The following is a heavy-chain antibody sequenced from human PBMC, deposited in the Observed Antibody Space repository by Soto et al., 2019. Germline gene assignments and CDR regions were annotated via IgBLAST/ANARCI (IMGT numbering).Heavy chain of an antibody. J-gene: IGHJ4*02. V-gene: IGHV3-74*01. CDR2: VNNDGSDI. CDR3: ARDQSVSGPTTFHY. Sequence: EVQLVESGGGLVQPGGSLRLSCAASGFTFTKSWMHWVRQTPGKGLEWVSRVNNDGSDIIYADSVKGRFTISRDNSKNTLYLQMNSLTAEDTDMYYCARDQSVSGPTTFHYWGQGALVTVSS. D-gene: IGHD6-19*01. CDR1: GFTFTKSW.